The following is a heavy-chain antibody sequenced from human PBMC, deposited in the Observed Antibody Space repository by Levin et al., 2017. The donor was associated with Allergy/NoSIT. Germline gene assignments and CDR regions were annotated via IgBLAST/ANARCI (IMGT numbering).Heavy chain of an antibody. Sequence: PGGSLRLSCKGSGYSFTTYWIGWVRQMPGKGLEWMGIIYPDDSDTRYSPSFQGQVTISADKSISTAYLQWSSLKASDTAMYYCVRRSSSFGMDVWGQGTTVTVSS. D-gene: IGHD6-6*01. CDR3: VRRSSSFGMDV. CDR2: IYPDDSDT. J-gene: IGHJ6*02. CDR1: GYSFTTYW. V-gene: IGHV5-51*01.